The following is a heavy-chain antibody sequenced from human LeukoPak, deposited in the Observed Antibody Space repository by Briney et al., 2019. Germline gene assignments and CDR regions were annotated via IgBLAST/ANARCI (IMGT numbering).Heavy chain of an antibody. CDR3: AKDQARIAAAGSPWLY. D-gene: IGHD6-13*01. V-gene: IGHV3-23*01. J-gene: IGHJ4*02. CDR2: ISGSGGST. Sequence: PGGSLRLSCAASGFTFSDYYMSWIRQAPGKGLEWVSAISGSGGSTYYADSVKGRFTISRDNSKNTLYLQMNSLRAEDTAVYYCAKDQARIAAAGSPWLYWGQGTLVTVSS. CDR1: GFTFSDYY.